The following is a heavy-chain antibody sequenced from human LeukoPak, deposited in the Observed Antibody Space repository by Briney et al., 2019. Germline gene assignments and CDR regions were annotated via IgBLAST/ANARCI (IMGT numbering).Heavy chain of an antibody. CDR3: ARRELLSTPDAFDI. J-gene: IGHJ3*02. CDR2: INHSGST. V-gene: IGHV4-34*01. D-gene: IGHD3-10*01. Sequence: SETLSLTCAVYGGSFSGYYWSWIRQPPGKGLEWIGEINHSGSTYYNPSLESRVTISVDTSKNQFSLKVSSVTAADTAVYYCARRELLSTPDAFDIWGQGTMVTVSS. CDR1: GGSFSGYY.